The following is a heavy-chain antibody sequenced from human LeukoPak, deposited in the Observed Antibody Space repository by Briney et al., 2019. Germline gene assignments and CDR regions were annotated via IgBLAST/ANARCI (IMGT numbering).Heavy chain of an antibody. CDR2: IYTSGST. Sequence: SETLSLTCTVSGGSINIYYWSWIRQPAGKGLEWIGRIYTSGSTNYNPSLKSRVTMSVDTSKKQFSLKLSSVTAADTAVYYCARVRGSSGSYEYYHYMDVWGKGTTVTISS. CDR3: ARVRGSSGSYEYYHYMDV. CDR1: GGSINIYY. V-gene: IGHV4-4*07. J-gene: IGHJ6*03. D-gene: IGHD1-26*01.